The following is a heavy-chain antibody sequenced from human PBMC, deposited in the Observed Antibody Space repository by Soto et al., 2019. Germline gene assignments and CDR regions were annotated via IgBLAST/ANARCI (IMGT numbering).Heavy chain of an antibody. CDR3: ASTEDFFDY. J-gene: IGHJ4*02. CDR1: GVSLTSGTYY. V-gene: IGHV4-31*03. CDR2: IFYSGST. Sequence: QVQLQESGPGLVKPSQTLSLTCSVSGVSLTSGTYYWSWIRQHPGKGLEWIGYIFYSGSTDYNPSLKSRVNISVDTSKNQFSLKLSSVTAAYTAVYYCASTEDFFDYWGQGTLVTVSS.